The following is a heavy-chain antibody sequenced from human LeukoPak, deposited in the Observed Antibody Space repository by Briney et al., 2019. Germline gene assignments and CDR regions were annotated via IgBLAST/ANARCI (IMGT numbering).Heavy chain of an antibody. J-gene: IGHJ4*02. D-gene: IGHD5-12*01. Sequence: GGSLRLSCAASGFSVSSNYISWVRQAPGKGLEWVSAISGSGGSTYYADSVKGRFTISRDNSKNTLYLQMNSLRAEDTAVYYCAKGGARGYSGYDSKGPFDYWGQGTLVTVSS. CDR3: AKGGARGYSGYDSKGPFDY. V-gene: IGHV3-23*01. CDR2: ISGSGGST. CDR1: GFSVSSNY.